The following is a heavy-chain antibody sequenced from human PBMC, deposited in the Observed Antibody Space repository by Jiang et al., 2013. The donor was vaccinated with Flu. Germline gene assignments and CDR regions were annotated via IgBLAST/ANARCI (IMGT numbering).Heavy chain of an antibody. J-gene: IGHJ4*02. CDR2: ISWDGGTT. D-gene: IGHD3-22*01. Sequence: VQLVESGGVVVQPGGSLRLSCAASGFTFDDYAMHWVRQAPGKGLEWASLISWDGGTTDYAAPVKGRFTISRDDSKSTLFLQMNSLKIEDTAVYYCTTDYPLITMITYWGQGALVTVSS. CDR1: GFTFDDYA. CDR3: TTDYPLITMITY. V-gene: IGHV3-43*01.